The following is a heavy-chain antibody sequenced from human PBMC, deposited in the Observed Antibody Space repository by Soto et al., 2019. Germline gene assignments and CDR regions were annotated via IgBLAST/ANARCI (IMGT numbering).Heavy chain of an antibody. J-gene: IGHJ5*02. D-gene: IGHD2-8*01. CDR2: INAGNGNT. CDR3: ARGQDIVLMVYATDWFDP. CDR1: GYTFTSYA. Sequence: SGAEVKKPGASVKVSCKASGYTFTSYAMHWVRQAPGQRLEWMGWINAGNGNTKYSQKFQGRVTITRDTSASTAYMELSSLRSEDTAVYYCARGQDIVLMVYATDWFDPWGQGTLVTVSS. V-gene: IGHV1-3*01.